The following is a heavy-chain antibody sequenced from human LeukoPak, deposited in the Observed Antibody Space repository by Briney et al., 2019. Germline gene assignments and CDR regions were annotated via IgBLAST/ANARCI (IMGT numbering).Heavy chain of an antibody. V-gene: IGHV3-21*01. CDR2: TSSSSSYI. CDR3: ARAYLGAYYYDSSGPWYFDY. D-gene: IGHD3-22*01. CDR1: GFTFSSYS. J-gene: IGHJ4*02. Sequence: GGSLRLSCAASGFTFSSYSMNWVRQAPGKGLEWVSSTSSSSSYIYYADSVKGRFTISRDNAKNSLYLQMNSLRAEDTAVYYCARAYLGAYYYDSSGPWYFDYWGQGTLVTVSS.